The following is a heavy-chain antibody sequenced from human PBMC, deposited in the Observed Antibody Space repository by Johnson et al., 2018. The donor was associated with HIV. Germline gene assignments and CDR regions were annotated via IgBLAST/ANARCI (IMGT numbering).Heavy chain of an antibody. CDR3: ARSIITSPVGAFDI. V-gene: IGHV3-11*01. D-gene: IGHD3-16*01. Sequence: QELLVESGGGVVQPGGSLRLSCAASGFSFSDYFMSWIRQAPGKGLECISYISSSGTTIYYTDSVTGRFSISRDNAKTCLYLQMNGLNPEDTALYYCARSIITSPVGAFDIWGQGTMVTVSS. CDR1: GFSFSDYF. J-gene: IGHJ3*02. CDR2: ISSSGTTI.